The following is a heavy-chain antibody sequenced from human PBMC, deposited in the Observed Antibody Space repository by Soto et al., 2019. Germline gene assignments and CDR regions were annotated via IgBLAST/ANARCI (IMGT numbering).Heavy chain of an antibody. CDR2: VIPIFGTA. CDR1: GDTFTNYL. CDR3: ARGFTYDSSGYTFDY. Sequence: QVQLVQSGAEVRKPGSSVKVSCKASGDTFTNYLIHWVRQAPGQGLEWMGGVIPIFGTANYAQKFQGRVTLTADKSTSTASMELSSLRSEDTDVYYCARGFTYDSSGYTFDYWGQGTLVTVSS. V-gene: IGHV1-69*06. D-gene: IGHD3-22*01. J-gene: IGHJ4*02.